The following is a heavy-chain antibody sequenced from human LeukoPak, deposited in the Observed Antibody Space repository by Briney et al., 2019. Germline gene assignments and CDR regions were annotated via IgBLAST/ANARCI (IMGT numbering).Heavy chain of an antibody. CDR1: GFTFSSYG. CDR3: ARARNDYDSSGFSTLDY. V-gene: IGHV3-33*01. J-gene: IGHJ4*02. CDR2: IWYDGSNI. Sequence: GGSLRLPCAASGFTFSSYGMHWVRQAPGKGLDWVAVIWYDGSNIYHGDSVKGRFTVSRANSKNTLYLQMNSLRAEDTAVYYCARARNDYDSSGFSTLDYWGQGTLVTVSS. D-gene: IGHD3-22*01.